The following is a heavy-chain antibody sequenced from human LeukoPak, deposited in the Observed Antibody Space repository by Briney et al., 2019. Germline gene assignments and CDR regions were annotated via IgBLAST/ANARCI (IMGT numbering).Heavy chain of an antibody. Sequence: GGSLRLSCSASGFTFSSYAMHWVRQAPGQGLEYVSAISSNGGSTYYADSVKGRFTISRDNSKNTLYLQMSSLRAEDTAVYYCARDIIARGVDYWGQGTLVTVSS. J-gene: IGHJ4*02. D-gene: IGHD3-10*01. CDR2: ISSNGGST. CDR1: GFTFSSYA. V-gene: IGHV3-64D*06. CDR3: ARDIIARGVDY.